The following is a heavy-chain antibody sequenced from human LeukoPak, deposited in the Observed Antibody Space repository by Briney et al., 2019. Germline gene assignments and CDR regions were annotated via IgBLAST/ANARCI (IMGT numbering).Heavy chain of an antibody. CDR3: ARGVGATSPFDY. CDR1: GGSFSGYY. Sequence: SETLSLTCAVYGGSFSGYYWSWIRQPPGKGMEWIGEINHSGSTNYNPSLKSRVTISVDTSKNQFSLKLSSVTAADTAVYYCARGVGATSPFDYWGQGTLVTVSS. J-gene: IGHJ4*02. V-gene: IGHV4-34*01. CDR2: INHSGST. D-gene: IGHD1-26*01.